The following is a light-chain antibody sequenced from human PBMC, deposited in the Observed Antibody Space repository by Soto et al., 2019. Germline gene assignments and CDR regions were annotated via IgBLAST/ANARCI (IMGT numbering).Light chain of an antibody. Sequence: EIVLTQSPGTLSLSPGERATLSCRASQTASSSYLAWYQQRPGQAPRLLIYAASSRATGIPDRFSGSGSGTDFTLTISRLEPEDFAVYYCEQYGSSPRTFGQGTKVEIK. J-gene: IGKJ1*01. CDR3: EQYGSSPRT. V-gene: IGKV3-20*01. CDR2: AAS. CDR1: QTASSSY.